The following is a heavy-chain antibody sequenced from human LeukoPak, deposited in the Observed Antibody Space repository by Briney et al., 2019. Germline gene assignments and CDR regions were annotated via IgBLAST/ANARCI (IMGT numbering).Heavy chain of an antibody. CDR1: CGSISSSRYY. V-gene: IGHV4-39*01. CDR2: IYYSGST. CDR3: ARQGGSYYTPFDS. D-gene: IGHD1-26*01. Sequence: TSDTLSLTCTVSCGSISSSRYYWGWIRQPPGKGLEWIGNIYYSGSTYYNPSLRSRVTISVDTSKNQFSLKLNSVTAADTAVYYCARQGGSYYTPFDSWGQGTLVTVSS. J-gene: IGHJ4*02.